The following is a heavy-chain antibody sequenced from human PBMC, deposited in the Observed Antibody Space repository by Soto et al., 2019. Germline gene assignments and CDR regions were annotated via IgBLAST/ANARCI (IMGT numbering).Heavy chain of an antibody. Sequence: ASVKVSCKASGYTFTSYAMHWVRQAPGQRLEWMVWLNAGNGNTKYSQKFQGRVTITRDTSASTAYMELSTLRSEDTAVYYCARAHTETIQPGALSSSSGRAAGGKGSTVTAPS. D-gene: IGHD1-1*01. J-gene: IGHJ6*04. CDR2: LNAGNGNT. CDR1: GYTFTSYA. CDR3: ARAHTETIQPGALSSSSGRAA. V-gene: IGHV1-3*01.